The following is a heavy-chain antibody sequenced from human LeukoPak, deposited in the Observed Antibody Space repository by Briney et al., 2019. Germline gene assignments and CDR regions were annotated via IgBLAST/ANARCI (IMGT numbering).Heavy chain of an antibody. CDR2: INHSGST. V-gene: IGHV4-34*01. CDR3: ARGSGYDYASRYYYGMDV. J-gene: IGHJ6*02. Sequence: SETLSLTCAVYGGPFSGYYWSWIRQPPGMGLEWIGEINHSGSTNYNPSLKSRVTISVDTSKNRFSLKLSSVTAADTAVYYCARGSGYDYASRYYYGMDVWGQGTTVTVSS. CDR1: GGPFSGYY. D-gene: IGHD3-16*01.